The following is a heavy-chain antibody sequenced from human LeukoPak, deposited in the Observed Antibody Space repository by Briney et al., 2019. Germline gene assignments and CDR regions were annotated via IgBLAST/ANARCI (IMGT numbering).Heavy chain of an antibody. V-gene: IGHV3-30-3*01. J-gene: IGHJ3*02. CDR1: GFTFSSYA. CDR2: ISYDGSNK. D-gene: IGHD1-14*01. CDR3: ARTPGPTVEPPADAFDI. Sequence: GGSLRLSCAASGFTFSSYAMHWVRQAPGKGLEWVAVISYDGSNKYYADSVKGRFTISRDNSKNTLYLQMNSLRAEDTAVYYCARTPGPTVEPPADAFDIWGQGTMVTVSS.